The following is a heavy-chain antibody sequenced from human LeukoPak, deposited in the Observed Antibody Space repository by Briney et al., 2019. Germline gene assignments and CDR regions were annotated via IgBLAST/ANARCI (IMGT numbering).Heavy chain of an antibody. J-gene: IGHJ6*03. D-gene: IGHD3-3*01. CDR1: GFTFSSYG. V-gene: IGHV3-30*02. CDR3: AKCGTYYDFWSGYLGYYYMDV. CDR2: IRYDGSNK. Sequence: GGSLRLFCAASGFTFSSYGMHWVRQAPGKGLEGGAFIRYDGSNKYYADSVKGRFTISRDNSKNTLYLQMNRLRAEDTAVYYCAKCGTYYDFWSGYLGYYYMDVWGKGTTVTVSS.